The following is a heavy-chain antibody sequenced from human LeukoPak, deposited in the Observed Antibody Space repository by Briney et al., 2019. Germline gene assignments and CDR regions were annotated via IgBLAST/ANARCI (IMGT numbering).Heavy chain of an antibody. CDR1: VGSISSGGYY. CDR2: IYYSGSP. CDR3: ARRDGYQGPFDP. Sequence: NPSETLSLTCTVSVGSISSGGYYWSWIRQHPGKGLEWIGYIYYSGSPYYNPSLKSRVTISVDTSKNQFSLKLSSVTAADTAVYYCARRDGYQGPFDPWGQGTLVTVSS. J-gene: IGHJ5*02. D-gene: IGHD5-24*01. V-gene: IGHV4-31*03.